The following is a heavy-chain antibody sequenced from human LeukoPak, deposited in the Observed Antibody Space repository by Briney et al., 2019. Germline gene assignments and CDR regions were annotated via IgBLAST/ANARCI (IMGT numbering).Heavy chain of an antibody. D-gene: IGHD5-18*01. Sequence: SQTLSLTCAISGDSVSSNSAAWNWIRQSPSRGLEWLGRTYYRSKWYNDYAVSVKSRITINPDTSKNQFSLQLNSVTPGDTAVYYCARDRGYSYGLPPYYFDYWGQGTLVTVSS. CDR1: GDSVSSNSAA. CDR2: TYYRSKWYN. J-gene: IGHJ4*02. V-gene: IGHV6-1*01. CDR3: ARDRGYSYGLPPYYFDY.